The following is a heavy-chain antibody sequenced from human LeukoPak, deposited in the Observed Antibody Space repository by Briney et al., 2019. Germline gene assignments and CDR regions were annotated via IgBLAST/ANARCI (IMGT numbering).Heavy chain of an antibody. CDR2: IYTSGST. J-gene: IGHJ3*02. CDR3: AISLWFGESRAFDI. D-gene: IGHD3-10*01. Sequence: PSETLSLTCTVSGGSISSYYWSWIRQPAGKGLEWIGRIYTSGSTNYNPSLKSRVTMSVDTFKHQFSLKLSSVTAADTAVYYCAISLWFGESRAFDIWGQGTMVIVSS. CDR1: GGSISSYY. V-gene: IGHV4-4*07.